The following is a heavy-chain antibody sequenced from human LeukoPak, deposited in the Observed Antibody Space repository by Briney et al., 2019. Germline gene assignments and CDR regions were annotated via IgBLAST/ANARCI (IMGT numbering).Heavy chain of an antibody. D-gene: IGHD1-26*01. Sequence: SETLSLTCAVSGDSISSGGYSWSWVRQPPGRGLEWLGYIYYSGSPNYNPSRKSRVTISVDTSKNQFSLKLSSVTAADTAVYYCARVERGSYEGKFDYWGQGTLVTVSS. CDR2: IYYSGSP. CDR1: GDSISSGGYS. CDR3: ARVERGSYEGKFDY. J-gene: IGHJ4*02. V-gene: IGHV4-61*08.